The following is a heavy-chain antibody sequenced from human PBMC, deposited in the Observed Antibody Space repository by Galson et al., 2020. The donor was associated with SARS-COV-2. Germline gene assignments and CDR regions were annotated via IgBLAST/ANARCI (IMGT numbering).Heavy chain of an antibody. CDR3: AREGGYPQRVWAFDI. V-gene: IGHV3-21*01. Sequence: TGGSLRLSCAVSGFTFSNYYMNWVRQAPGKGLEWVSSISGSSSYISYADSVKGRFTVSRDNAKNSLYLQMNSLRAEDTAVYYCAREGGYPQRVWAFDIWGQGTMVTVSS. CDR1: GFTFSNYY. J-gene: IGHJ3*02. D-gene: IGHD5-12*01. CDR2: ISGSSSYI.